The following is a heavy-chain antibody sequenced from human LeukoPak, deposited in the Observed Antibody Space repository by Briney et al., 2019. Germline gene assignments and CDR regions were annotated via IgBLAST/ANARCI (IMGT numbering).Heavy chain of an antibody. D-gene: IGHD2-15*01. V-gene: IGHV3-48*01. CDR3: AKEWGVVVVAATFDY. Sequence: GGSLRLSCAASGFTFSSYSMNWVRQAPGKGLEWVSYISSSSSTIYYADSVKGRFTISRDNSKNTLYLQMNSLRAEDTAVYYCAKEWGVVVVAATFDYWGQGTLVTVSS. CDR1: GFTFSSYS. J-gene: IGHJ4*02. CDR2: ISSSSSTI.